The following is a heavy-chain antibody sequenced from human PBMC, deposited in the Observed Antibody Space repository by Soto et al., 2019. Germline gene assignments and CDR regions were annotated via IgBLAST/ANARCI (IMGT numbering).Heavy chain of an antibody. CDR3: ANYRTSTNNWFDP. J-gene: IGHJ5*02. Sequence: GGSLRLSCAASGFTFSSYSMSWVRQAPGKGLEWVSAISGSGGSTYYADSVKGRFTISRDNSKNTLYLQMNSLRAEDTAVYYCANYRTSTNNWFDPWGPGTLVTVSS. V-gene: IGHV3-23*01. CDR2: ISGSGGST. CDR1: GFTFSSYS.